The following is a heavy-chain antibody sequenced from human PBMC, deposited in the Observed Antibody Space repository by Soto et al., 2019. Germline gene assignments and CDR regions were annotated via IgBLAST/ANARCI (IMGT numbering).Heavy chain of an antibody. Sequence: GGSLRLSCAASGFTFSSYAMSWVRQAPGKGLEWVSAISGSGGSTYYADSVKGRFTISRDNSKNTLYLQMNSLRAEDTAVYYCAVDYDFWSGYHRFDYWGQGTLVTVSS. J-gene: IGHJ4*02. CDR2: ISGSGGST. V-gene: IGHV3-23*01. CDR3: AVDYDFWSGYHRFDY. CDR1: GFTFSSYA. D-gene: IGHD3-3*01.